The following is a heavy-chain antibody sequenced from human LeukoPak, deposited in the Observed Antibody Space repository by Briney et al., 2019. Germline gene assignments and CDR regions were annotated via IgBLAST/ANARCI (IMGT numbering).Heavy chain of an antibody. V-gene: IGHV3-30*18. Sequence: PGRSLRLSCAASGFTFSSYGMHWVRQAPSKGLEWVAVISYDGSNKYYADSVKGRFTISRDNSKNTLYLQMNSLRAEDTAVYYCAKDQDYGDYSFDYWGQGTLVTVSS. CDR2: ISYDGSNK. CDR1: GFTFSSYG. D-gene: IGHD4-17*01. J-gene: IGHJ4*02. CDR3: AKDQDYGDYSFDY.